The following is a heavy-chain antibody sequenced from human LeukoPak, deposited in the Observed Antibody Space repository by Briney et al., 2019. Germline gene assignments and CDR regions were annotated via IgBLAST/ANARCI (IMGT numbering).Heavy chain of an antibody. CDR2: IRYDGSNK. CDR1: GFTFSRFW. V-gene: IGHV3-30*02. Sequence: PGGSLRLSCAASGFTFSRFWMNWVRQAPGKGLEWVAFIRYDGSNKYYADSVKGRFTISRDNSKNTLYLQMNSLRAEDTAVYYCARPFLYSSGWYGFDYWGQGTLVTVSS. CDR3: ARPFLYSSGWYGFDY. J-gene: IGHJ4*02. D-gene: IGHD6-19*01.